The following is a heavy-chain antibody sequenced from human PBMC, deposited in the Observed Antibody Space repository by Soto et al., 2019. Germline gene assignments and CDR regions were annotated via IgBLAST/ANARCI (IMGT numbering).Heavy chain of an antibody. CDR2: IYPGDSDT. J-gene: IGHJ6*02. CDR3: ASHEYSYAHGYYYYYGMDV. CDR1: GYSFTSYW. D-gene: IGHD5-18*01. V-gene: IGHV5-51*01. Sequence: PGESLKISCKGSGYSFTSYWIGWVRQMPGKGLEWMGIIYPGDSDTRYSSSFQGQVTISADKSISTAYLQWSSLKASDTAMYYCASHEYSYAHGYYYYYGMDVWGQGTTVTVSS.